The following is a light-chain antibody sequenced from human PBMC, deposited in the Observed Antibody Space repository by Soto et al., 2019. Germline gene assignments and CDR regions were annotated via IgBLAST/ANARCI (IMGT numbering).Light chain of an antibody. CDR3: QQYNNWPLA. V-gene: IGKV3-15*01. CDR2: GAS. Sequence: EIVMTQSPATLSVSPGERATLSCRASQSVNSNLAWYQQKPGQAPRPHIYGASTRATGISDRLSGRESGTEFTLTISSLQSEDFAVYYCQQYNNWPLAFGQGTMVEIK. J-gene: IGKJ1*01. CDR1: QSVNSN.